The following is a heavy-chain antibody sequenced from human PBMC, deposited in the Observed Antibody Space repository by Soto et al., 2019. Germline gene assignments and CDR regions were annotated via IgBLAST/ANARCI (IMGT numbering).Heavy chain of an antibody. J-gene: IGHJ6*02. CDR2: IYPGDSDT. Sequence: GESLKISCKGSGYSFTSYWIGWVRQMPGKGLEWMGIIYPGDSDTRYSPSFQGQVTISADKSISTAYLQWSSLKASDTAMYYCARSSGTTVNSRLYYYYGMDVWGQGTTVTVSS. V-gene: IGHV5-51*01. CDR1: GYSFTSYW. D-gene: IGHD4-4*01. CDR3: ARSSGTTVNSRLYYYYGMDV.